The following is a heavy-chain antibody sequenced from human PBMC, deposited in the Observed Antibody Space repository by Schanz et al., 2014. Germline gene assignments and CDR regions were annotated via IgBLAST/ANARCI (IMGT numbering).Heavy chain of an antibody. CDR3: AKNQYDDVDLSSFYFDF. CDR2: ITGASDHI. J-gene: IGHJ4*02. D-gene: IGHD3-10*02. Sequence: EVQLLESGGGLIQPGGSLRLSCAASGFIFGSSVMAWVRQAPGKGLEWVSGITGASDHIDYAESVKGRFTISRDNSKNTLYLQMNSLRPEDTAIYYCAKNQYDDVDLSSFYFDFWGQGTLVNVSS. V-gene: IGHV3-23*01. CDR1: GFIFGSSV.